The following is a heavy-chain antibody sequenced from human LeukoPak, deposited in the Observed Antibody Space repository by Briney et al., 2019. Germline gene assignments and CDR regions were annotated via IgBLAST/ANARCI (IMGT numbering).Heavy chain of an antibody. Sequence: SQTLSLTCTLPGGSTSSSVDYWSSIRHHPGNCLEWSLYIYYSGSTYYNPYLKSRVIISVDTSKNQFSLKLSSVTVADTAVYYCARDSSARNFDIWGQGTMVTVSS. V-gene: IGHV4-31*02. D-gene: IGHD2-2*01. CDR2: IYYSGST. CDR3: ARDSSARNFDI. CDR1: GGSTSSSVDY. J-gene: IGHJ3*02.